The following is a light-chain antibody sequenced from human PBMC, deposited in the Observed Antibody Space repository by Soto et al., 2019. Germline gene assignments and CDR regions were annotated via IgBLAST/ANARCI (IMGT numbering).Light chain of an antibody. Sequence: DIQMTQSPSTLSASVGDRVTITCRASQSISSWLAWYQQKPGKAPKLLIYNASSLESGVPSRFSGSGSGTEFTLTISSLQPDDFGSYYCQQYESFSTWTFGQGTKVEIK. J-gene: IGKJ1*01. CDR3: QQYESFSTWT. CDR2: NAS. CDR1: QSISSW. V-gene: IGKV1-5*03.